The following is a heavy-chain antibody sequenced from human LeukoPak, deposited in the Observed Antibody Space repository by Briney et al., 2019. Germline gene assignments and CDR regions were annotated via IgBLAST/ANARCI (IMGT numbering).Heavy chain of an antibody. J-gene: IGHJ4*02. D-gene: IGHD6-19*01. CDR3: AMYSSAWYAVY. V-gene: IGHV3-66*01. CDR1: GFTVSSKY. CDR2: IHPGGTI. Sequence: GESLRLSCAASGFTVSSKYMGWVRQAPGKGLEWVSVIHPGGTIYYADSVKGTFTISRDNSKNTLYLEMNTLRVEDTAVYYCAMYSSAWYAVYWGQGTLVTVSS.